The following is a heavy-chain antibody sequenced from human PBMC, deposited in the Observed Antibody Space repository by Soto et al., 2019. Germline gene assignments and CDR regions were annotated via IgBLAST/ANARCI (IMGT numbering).Heavy chain of an antibody. Sequence: WGFRRLPCAASGFNFSNFGIHRVPQDPSKGLEWVAVISNDGSNKFYADSVKGRFTISRDNSKNTLYLQMNSLRVEDTAVYSCARYQVPQSVAGVLHYYHGMDVWGQGTTVTVSS. D-gene: IGHD6-19*01. CDR2: ISNDGSNK. J-gene: IGHJ6*02. CDR3: ARYQVPQSVAGVLHYYHGMDV. CDR1: GFNFSNFG. V-gene: IGHV3-30*04.